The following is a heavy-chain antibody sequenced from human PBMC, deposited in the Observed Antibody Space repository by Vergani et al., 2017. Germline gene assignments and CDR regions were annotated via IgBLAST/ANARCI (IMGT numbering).Heavy chain of an antibody. V-gene: IGHV3-23*01. Sequence: EVQLLESGGGLVQPWGSLRLSCAASGFTFSSYAMSWVRQAPGKGLEWVSAISGSGGSTYYADSVKGRFTISRDNSKNTLYLQMNSLRAEDTAVYYCAKKIWFGESFFDYWGQGTLVTVSS. J-gene: IGHJ4*02. CDR2: ISGSGGST. CDR3: AKKIWFGESFFDY. CDR1: GFTFSSYA. D-gene: IGHD3-10*01.